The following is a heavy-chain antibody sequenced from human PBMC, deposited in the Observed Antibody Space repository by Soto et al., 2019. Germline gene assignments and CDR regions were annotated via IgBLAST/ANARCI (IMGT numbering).Heavy chain of an antibody. CDR1: GFTFTSSA. D-gene: IGHD1-26*01. CDR2: IVVGSGNT. J-gene: IGHJ6*02. CDR3: AAGPRGSGSYYYYYGMDV. Sequence: SVKVSCKASGFTFTSSAVQRVRQARGQRLEWIGWIVVGSGNTNYAQKFQERVTITRDMSTSTAYMELSSLRSEDTAVYYCAAGPRGSGSYYYYYGMDVWGQGTTVTVSS. V-gene: IGHV1-58*01.